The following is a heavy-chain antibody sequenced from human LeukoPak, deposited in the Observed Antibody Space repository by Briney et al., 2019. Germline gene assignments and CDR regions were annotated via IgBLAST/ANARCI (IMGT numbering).Heavy chain of an antibody. D-gene: IGHD4-17*01. J-gene: IGHJ4*02. CDR2: IYYSGST. Sequence: SETLSLTCIVSGGSISSYYWSWIRQPPGKGLEWIGYIYYSGSTNYNPSLKSRVTISVDTSKNQFSLKLSSVTAADTAVYYCVRGVSYGDYFDYWGQGTLVTVSS. V-gene: IGHV4-59*01. CDR3: VRGVSYGDYFDY. CDR1: GGSISSYY.